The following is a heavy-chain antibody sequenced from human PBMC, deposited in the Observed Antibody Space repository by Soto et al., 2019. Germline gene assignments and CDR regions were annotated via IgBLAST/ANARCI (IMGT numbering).Heavy chain of an antibody. CDR3: ARPLVVVGSRPYYGLDV. J-gene: IGHJ6*02. Sequence: PGGSLRLSCAASGFTFSNYVMNWVRQAPGKGLEWVSIISGGFHTNCADSVKGRFTISRDNSKNTLYLQMDSLRAEDTAIYYCARPLVVVGSRPYYGLDVWGQGTTVTVSS. V-gene: IGHV3-23*01. CDR1: GFTFSNYV. CDR2: ISGGFHT. D-gene: IGHD3-22*01.